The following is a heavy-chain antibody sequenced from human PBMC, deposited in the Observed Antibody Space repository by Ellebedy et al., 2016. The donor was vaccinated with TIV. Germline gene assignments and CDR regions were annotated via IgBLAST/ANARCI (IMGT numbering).Heavy chain of an antibody. V-gene: IGHV1-46*01. CDR3: AGGDSNWFDP. CDR1: GYTFTSYY. Sequence: AASVKVSCKASGYTFTSYYIHWVRQAPGQGLEWMGLVSTRGRSTSYAQKFEGRVTMTRDTSTATVYMELSSLRFEDTAVYYCAGGDSNWFDPWGQGTLVTVSS. D-gene: IGHD5-24*01. CDR2: VSTRGRST. J-gene: IGHJ5*02.